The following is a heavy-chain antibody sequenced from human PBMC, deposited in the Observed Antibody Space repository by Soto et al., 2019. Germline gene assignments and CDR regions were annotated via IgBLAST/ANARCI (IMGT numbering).Heavy chain of an antibody. CDR2: ISDTGVNT. CDR1: GFTFSSYA. J-gene: IGHJ4*02. Sequence: GGSLRLSCAASGFTFSSYAMTWVRQAPGKGLEWVAAISDTGVNTYYADSVKGRFTISRDNSKNTLHLQMNSLRAEDTAVYYCARSGDGYNPVVSFYWGQGTLVTVSS. D-gene: IGHD5-12*01. V-gene: IGHV3-23*01. CDR3: ARSGDGYNPVVSFY.